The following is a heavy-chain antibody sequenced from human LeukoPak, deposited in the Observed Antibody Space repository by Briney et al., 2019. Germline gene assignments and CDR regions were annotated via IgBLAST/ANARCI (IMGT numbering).Heavy chain of an antibody. J-gene: IGHJ4*02. V-gene: IGHV4-59*01. CDR2: IYYSGST. CDR1: GGSISSYY. Sequence: SETLSLTCTVSGGSISSYYWSWIRQPPGKGLEWIGYIYYSGSTSYRPSLKSRVTISVDTSKNQFSLKLSSVTAADTAVYYCARGNWEVITPDYWGQGTLVTVSS. CDR3: ARGNWEVITPDY. D-gene: IGHD3-22*01.